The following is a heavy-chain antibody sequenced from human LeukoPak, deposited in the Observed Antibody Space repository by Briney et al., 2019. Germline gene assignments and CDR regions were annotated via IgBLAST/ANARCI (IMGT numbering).Heavy chain of an antibody. CDR1: GYTFTGYY. CDR3: ASDLTTGTTGNLDY. J-gene: IGHJ4*02. V-gene: IGHV1-2*02. CDR2: INPNSGGT. D-gene: IGHD1-1*01. Sequence: GASVTVSCKASGYTFTGYYMHWVRQAPGQGLEWMGWINPNSGGTNYAQKFQGRVTMTRDTSISTAYMELSRLRSDDTAVYYCASDLTTGTTGNLDYWGQGTLVTVSS.